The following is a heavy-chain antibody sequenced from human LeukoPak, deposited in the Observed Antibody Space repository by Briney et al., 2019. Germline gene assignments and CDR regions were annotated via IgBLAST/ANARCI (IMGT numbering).Heavy chain of an antibody. V-gene: IGHV3-20*04. CDR3: ARDETSGYYFPGY. Sequence: GGSLRLSCAASGFTFDDYGMSWVRQAPGKGMEWVSGINWNGGSTGYADSVRGRFTISRDNTKNSLYLQMNSLRAEDTALYYCARDETSGYYFPGYWGQGTLVTVSS. J-gene: IGHJ4*02. D-gene: IGHD3-22*01. CDR2: INWNGGST. CDR1: GFTFDDYG.